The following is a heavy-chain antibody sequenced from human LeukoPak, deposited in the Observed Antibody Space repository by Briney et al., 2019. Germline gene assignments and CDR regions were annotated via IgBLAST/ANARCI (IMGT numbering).Heavy chain of an antibody. D-gene: IGHD3-22*01. CDR3: ARHPLRDSSGYYFGAVYYFDY. Sequence: SETLSLTCTVSGGSVSDINYFWGWIRQPPGKGLEWIGSIYYSGDTYYNPSLKSRVTISVDTSKNQFSLKLSSVTAADTAVYYCARHPLRDSSGYYFGAVYYFDYWGQGTLVTVSS. J-gene: IGHJ4*02. V-gene: IGHV4-39*01. CDR1: GGSVSDINYF. CDR2: IYYSGDT.